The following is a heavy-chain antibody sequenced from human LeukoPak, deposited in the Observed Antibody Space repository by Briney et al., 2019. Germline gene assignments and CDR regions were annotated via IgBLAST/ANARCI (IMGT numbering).Heavy chain of an antibody. Sequence: SETLSLTCTGSGGSISSYYWSWIRQPPGKGLEWIWYIYYSGSTNYNPSLKSRVTISVDTSKNQFSLKLSSVTAADTAVYCCARRRVEQLGDAFDIWGQGTMVTVSS. D-gene: IGHD6-13*01. CDR1: GGSISSYY. J-gene: IGHJ3*02. V-gene: IGHV4-59*01. CDR2: IYYSGST. CDR3: ARRRVEQLGDAFDI.